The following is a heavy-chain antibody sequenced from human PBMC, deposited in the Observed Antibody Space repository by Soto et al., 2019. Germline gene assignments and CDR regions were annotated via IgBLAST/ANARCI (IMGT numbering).Heavy chain of an antibody. CDR3: AIGHSSGRAAFDY. V-gene: IGHV3-7*03. J-gene: IGHJ4*02. Sequence: EVQLVESGGGLVQPGGSLRLSCAASGFTFSSYWMSWVRQAPGKGLEWVANIKQDGSEKYYVDSVKGRFTISSDNAKNALYLKMNSLRAEDTAVYYCAIGHSSGRAAFDYRGQGPLVTVSS. D-gene: IGHD6-19*01. CDR1: GFTFSSYW. CDR2: IKQDGSEK.